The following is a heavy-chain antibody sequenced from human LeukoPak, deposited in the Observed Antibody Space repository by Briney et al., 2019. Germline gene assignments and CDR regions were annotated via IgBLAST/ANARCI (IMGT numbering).Heavy chain of an antibody. J-gene: IGHJ5*02. Sequence: SETLSLTCTVSGGSISSYYWSWIRQPPGKGLEWIGYIYYSRSTNYNPSLKSRVTISVDTSKNQFSLKLSSVTAADTAVYYCARAKAAAGTSWFDPWGQGTLVTVSS. CDR3: ARAKAAAGTSWFDP. V-gene: IGHV4-59*01. CDR2: IYYSRST. D-gene: IGHD6-13*01. CDR1: GGSISSYY.